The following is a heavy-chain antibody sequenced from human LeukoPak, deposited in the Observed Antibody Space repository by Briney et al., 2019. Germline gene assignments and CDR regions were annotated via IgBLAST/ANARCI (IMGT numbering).Heavy chain of an antibody. D-gene: IGHD2-2*01. CDR1: GFTFSNFA. CDR2: ISGSGADT. Sequence: PGGSLRLSCAASGFTFSNFAMTWVRQAPGKGLEWVSAISGSGADTYYAASVKGRFTISRDNAKNSLYLQMNSLRAEDTAVYYCARLLRAAAIPALDYWGQGTLVTVSS. V-gene: IGHV3-23*01. CDR3: ARLLRAAAIPALDY. J-gene: IGHJ4*02.